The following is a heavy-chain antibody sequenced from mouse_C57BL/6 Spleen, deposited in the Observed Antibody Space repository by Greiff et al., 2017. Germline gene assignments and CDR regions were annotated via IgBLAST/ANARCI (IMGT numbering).Heavy chain of an antibody. D-gene: IGHD4-1*01. J-gene: IGHJ2*01. CDR1: GYTFTSYG. CDR3: ARNPNLYYFDY. CDR2: IYPRSGNT. V-gene: IGHV1-81*01. Sequence: VQLQQSGAELARPGASVKLSCRASGYTFTSYGISWVKQRAGQGLEWIGEIYPRSGNTYYTEQFKGKATLTADKSSSAAYMELRTLTSEDSAVYCCARNPNLYYFDYWGQGTTLTVSS.